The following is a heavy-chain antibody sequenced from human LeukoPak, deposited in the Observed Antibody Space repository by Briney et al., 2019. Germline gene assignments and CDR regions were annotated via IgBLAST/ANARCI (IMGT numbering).Heavy chain of an antibody. Sequence: SETLSLTCTVSGYSISSGYYWGWIRQPPGKGLEWIGSIYYSGSTYYNPSLKSRVTISVDTSKNQFSLKLSSVTAADTAVYYCARDLVGATLSDYWGQGTLVTVSS. D-gene: IGHD1-26*01. CDR1: GYSISSGYY. V-gene: IGHV4-38-2*02. CDR3: ARDLVGATLSDY. CDR2: IYYSGST. J-gene: IGHJ4*02.